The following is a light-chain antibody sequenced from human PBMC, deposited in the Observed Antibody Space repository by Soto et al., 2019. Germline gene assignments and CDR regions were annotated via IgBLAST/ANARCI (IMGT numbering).Light chain of an antibody. V-gene: IGLV2-14*01. CDR1: SSDVGTYKY. CDR3: SSFTSSSTLV. CDR2: EVS. Sequence: QSVLTQPASVSGSPGQSITISCTGSSSDVGTYKYVSWYQQHPGKAPKLMIFEVSNRPSGVSNRFSGSKSGNTASLTISGLQAEDEADYYCSSFTSSSTLVFGGGPKLTVL. J-gene: IGLJ2*01.